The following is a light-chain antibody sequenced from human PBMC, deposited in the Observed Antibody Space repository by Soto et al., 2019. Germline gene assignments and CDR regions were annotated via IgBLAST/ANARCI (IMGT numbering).Light chain of an antibody. CDR2: EVS. Sequence: QSALTQPPSVSGSPGQSVTISCTGTSSDIGNYNYVCWYQQAPGTAPKLMIFEVSNRPSGVPDRFSGSKSGNTASLTISGLQAEDEADYYCASNTGTRVFGGGTQVTVL. CDR1: SSDIGNYNY. J-gene: IGLJ3*02. CDR3: ASNTGTRV. V-gene: IGLV2-18*02.